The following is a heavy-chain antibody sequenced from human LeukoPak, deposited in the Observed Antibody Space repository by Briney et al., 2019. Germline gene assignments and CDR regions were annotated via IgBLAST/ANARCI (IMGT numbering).Heavy chain of an antibody. J-gene: IGHJ4*02. CDR2: IKQDGSEK. CDR3: ARGIGSILRYFDWLFFDY. V-gene: IGHV3-7*01. D-gene: IGHD3-9*01. CDR1: GFTFSSYW. Sequence: GGSLRLSCAASGFTFSSYWMSWVRQAPGKGLEWVANIKQDGSEKYYVDSVKGRFTISRDNAKNSLYLQMNSLRAEDTAVYYCARGIGSILRYFDWLFFDYWGQGTLVTVSS.